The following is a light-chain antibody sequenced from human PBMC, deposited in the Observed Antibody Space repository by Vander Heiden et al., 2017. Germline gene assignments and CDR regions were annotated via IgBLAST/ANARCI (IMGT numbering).Light chain of an antibody. CDR2: GAS. J-gene: IGKJ1*01. CDR3: QQYGGSSWT. CDR1: QSVYNSY. Sequence: EIVLTQSPGTLSLSPGERATRPCRASQSVYNSYLAWYQQKPGQAPRLLIYGASTRATGIPDRFSGSGSGTDFTLTISRLEPADFAVYYCQQYGGSSWTFGQGTKVEIK. V-gene: IGKV3-20*01.